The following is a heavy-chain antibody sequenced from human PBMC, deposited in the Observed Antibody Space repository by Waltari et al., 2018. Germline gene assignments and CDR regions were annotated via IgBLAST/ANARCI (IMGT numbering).Heavy chain of an antibody. CDR1: GGSISRSRYY. D-gene: IGHD3-10*01. J-gene: IGHJ6*02. V-gene: IGHV4-39*07. CDR3: ARDSAMSRYGMDV. CDR2: IFYSGST. Sequence: QLQLQESGPGLVKPLETLSLPCTVSGGSISRSRYYWGWIRQPPGKGLEWIGSIFYSGSTYYNPSLKSRVTISVDTSKNQFSLKLSSVTAADTAVYYCARDSAMSRYGMDVWGQGTTVTVSS.